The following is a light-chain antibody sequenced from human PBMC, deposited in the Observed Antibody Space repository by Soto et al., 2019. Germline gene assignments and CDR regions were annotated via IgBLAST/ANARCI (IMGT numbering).Light chain of an antibody. CDR2: DAS. V-gene: IGKV1-5*01. CDR1: QSITAR. CDR3: QQYNTFSLT. Sequence: DIRLTQSPSTLSASVADRVTIPCRASQSITARLAWYQQKPGKAPNLLIYDASILERGDPSRFSGSGSGTEFTLTISTLQPDDFATYYCQQYNTFSLTFGGGTKVDIK. J-gene: IGKJ4*01.